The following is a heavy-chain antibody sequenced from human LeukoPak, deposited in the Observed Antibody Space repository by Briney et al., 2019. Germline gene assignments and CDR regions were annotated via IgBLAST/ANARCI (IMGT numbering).Heavy chain of an antibody. CDR2: IRSSSSTI. CDR1: GFTLSTYS. CDR3: ARGRYYDFWSGYSGLYYYYGMDV. V-gene: IGHV3-48*01. D-gene: IGHD3-3*01. Sequence: GGSLRLSCAASGFTLSTYSMNWVRQAPGKGLEWVSYIRSSSSTIFYADSVKGRFTISRDNAMDSLYLQMNSLRAEDTATYYCARGRYYDFWSGYSGLYYYYGMDVWGQGTTVTVSS. J-gene: IGHJ6*02.